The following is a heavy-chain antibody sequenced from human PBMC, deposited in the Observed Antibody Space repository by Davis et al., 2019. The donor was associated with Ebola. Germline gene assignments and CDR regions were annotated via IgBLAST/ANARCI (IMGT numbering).Heavy chain of an antibody. V-gene: IGHV3-30*04. CDR3: ASGAYSSSSPWEYFQH. J-gene: IGHJ1*01. CDR1: GLTFTGYA. Sequence: GESLKISCAASGLTFTGYAMHWVRQAPGEGLEWVAVISYDGRHEYYADSVKGRFTISRDNSKNTLYLQMTSLRAEDTAVYYCASGAYSSSSPWEYFQHWGQGTLVTVSS. CDR2: ISYDGRHE. D-gene: IGHD6-6*01.